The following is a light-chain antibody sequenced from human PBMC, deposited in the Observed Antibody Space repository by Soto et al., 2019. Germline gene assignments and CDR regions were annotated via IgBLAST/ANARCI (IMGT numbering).Light chain of an antibody. CDR3: LLYFGGVWV. Sequence: QAVVTQEPSLTVSPGGTVTLTCASSNGAVTSGYYPNWFQQKPGQAPRALIYSINNKHSWTPARFSGSLLGDKAALTLSGVQPEDEAEYYCLLYFGGVWVFGGGTKLTVL. V-gene: IGLV7-43*01. CDR1: NGAVTSGYY. J-gene: IGLJ3*02. CDR2: SIN.